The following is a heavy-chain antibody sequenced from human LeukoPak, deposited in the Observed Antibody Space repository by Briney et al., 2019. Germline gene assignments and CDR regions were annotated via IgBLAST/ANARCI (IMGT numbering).Heavy chain of an antibody. CDR3: ARDREIAVAARNYFDY. CDR1: GGSISSSSYY. D-gene: IGHD6-19*01. V-gene: IGHV4-39*07. CDR2: IYYSGST. Sequence: SETLSLTCTVSGGSISSSSYYWGWIRQPPGKGLEWIGSIYYSGSTYYNPSLKSRVTISVDTSKNQFSLKLSSVTTADTALYYCARDREIAVAARNYFDYWGQGTLVTVSS. J-gene: IGHJ4*02.